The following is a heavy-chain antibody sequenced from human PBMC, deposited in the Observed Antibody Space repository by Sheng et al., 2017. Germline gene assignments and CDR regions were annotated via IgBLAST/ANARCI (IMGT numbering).Heavy chain of an antibody. CDR3: ARFNYYDTSGYYSQHDY. V-gene: IGHV1-18*01. Sequence: QVQLVQSGAEVKKPGASVKVSCKASGYTFPTYGISWVRQAPTQGLEWMGWISVYNGNTNYAQKLQGRLTMTTDTSTSTAYMELRSLRSDDTAIYYCARFNYYDTSGYYSQHDYWGQGTLVTVSS. CDR2: ISVYNGNT. J-gene: IGHJ4*02. D-gene: IGHD3-22*01. CDR1: GYTFPTYG.